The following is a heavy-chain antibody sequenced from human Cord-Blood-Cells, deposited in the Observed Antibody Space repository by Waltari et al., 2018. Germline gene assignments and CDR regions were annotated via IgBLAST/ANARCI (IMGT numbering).Heavy chain of an antibody. CDR1: GGSISSSSYY. J-gene: IGHJ4*02. V-gene: IGHV4-39*01. CDR2: IYYSGNT. Sequence: QLQLQESGPGLVKPSETLSLTCTVSGGSISSSSYYWGWIRQPPGKGLEWIGSIYYSGNTYYNPSLKSRVTISVDTSKNQFSLKLSSVTAADTAVYYCVHYDFTRGDYFDYWGQGTLVTVSS. D-gene: IGHD3-22*01. CDR3: VHYDFTRGDYFDY.